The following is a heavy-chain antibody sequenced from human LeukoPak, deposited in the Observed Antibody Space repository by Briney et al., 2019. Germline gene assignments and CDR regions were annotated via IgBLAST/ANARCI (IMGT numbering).Heavy chain of an antibody. J-gene: IGHJ4*02. V-gene: IGHV6-1*01. D-gene: IGHD1-26*01. CDR1: GDSVSSNSAA. Sequence: SQTLSLTCAISGDSVSSNSAAWSWIRQSPSRGLEWLGRTYYRSKWYNDYAVSVKSRITINPDTSKNQFSLQLNSVTPEDTAVYYCARASELPEYYFDYWGQGTLVTVSS. CDR2: TYYRSKWYN. CDR3: ARASELPEYYFDY.